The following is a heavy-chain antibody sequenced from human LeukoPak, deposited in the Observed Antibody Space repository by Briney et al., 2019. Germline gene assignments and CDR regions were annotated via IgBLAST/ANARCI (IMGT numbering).Heavy chain of an antibody. CDR2: IYSGGGT. D-gene: IGHD4-17*01. J-gene: IGHJ4*02. V-gene: IGHV3-53*01. CDR3: TRFRYTVYYFDY. Sequence: PGGPLRLPWAASGLIASSSYMSWVRHPPGKGRGWVSVIYSGGGTYHAASVKGRFTISRDNSKNMLYLQMSSLRAEDTAVYYCTRFRYTVYYFDYWGQGALVTVSS. CDR1: GLIASSSY.